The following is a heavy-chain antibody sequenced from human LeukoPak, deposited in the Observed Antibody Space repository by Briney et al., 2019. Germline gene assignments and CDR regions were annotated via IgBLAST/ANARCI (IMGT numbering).Heavy chain of an antibody. CDR1: GFSLSTSGMC. Sequence: SGPALVKPTQTLTLTCTFSGFSLSTSGMCVGWIRQPPGKALEWLALIYWNGDIRYSRSLKSRLTITKDTSKNQVVLTMTNMDPVDTATYYCAHPLEVQWLVAFDSWGQGTLVTVSS. J-gene: IGHJ4*02. CDR2: IYWNGDI. CDR3: AHPLEVQWLVAFDS. V-gene: IGHV2-5*08. D-gene: IGHD6-19*01.